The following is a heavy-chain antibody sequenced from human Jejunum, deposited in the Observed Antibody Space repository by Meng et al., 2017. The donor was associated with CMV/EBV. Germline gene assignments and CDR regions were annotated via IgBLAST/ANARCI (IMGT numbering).Heavy chain of an antibody. D-gene: IGHD1-7*01. CDR3: ARGLSGTTGSPQLYFYYMDV. CDR2: IYTSGST. V-gene: IGHV4-4*07. J-gene: IGHJ6*03. CDR1: GVSI. Sequence: QVQLQESGPGLVRPSETLSLTYTVSGVSIWRWIRQPAGEGLEWIGRIYTSGSTNYNPSLKSRVTMSVDTSKNQISLKLNSVTAADTAVYYCARGLSGTTGSPQLYFYYMDVWGKGTLVTVSS.